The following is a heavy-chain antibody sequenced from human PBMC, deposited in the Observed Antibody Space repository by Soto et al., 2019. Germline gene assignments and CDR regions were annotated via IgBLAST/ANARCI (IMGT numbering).Heavy chain of an antibody. D-gene: IGHD1-26*01. Sequence: QVQLVESGGGVVQPGRSLRLSCAASGFTFSSYAMNWVRKAPGKGLEWVAVISYDGSNKYYADSVKGRFTISRDNSKNTLYLQMNSLRAEDTAVYYCARDRVGAFDYWGQGTLVTVSS. CDR2: ISYDGSNK. J-gene: IGHJ4*02. V-gene: IGHV3-30-3*01. CDR3: ARDRVGAFDY. CDR1: GFTFSSYA.